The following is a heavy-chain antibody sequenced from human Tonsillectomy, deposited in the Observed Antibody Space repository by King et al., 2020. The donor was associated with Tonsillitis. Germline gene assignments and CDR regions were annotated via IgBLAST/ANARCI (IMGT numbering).Heavy chain of an antibody. Sequence: VQLVESGAEVKKPGESLKISCKGSGYSFTNYWIGWVRQMPGKGLEWMGIIYPGDSDTRYSPSFQGQVTITAAKSISTAYLQWSSLKASDTAMYYCARQWNDFRRDWLDPWGQGTLVTVSS. J-gene: IGHJ5*02. CDR2: IYPGDSDT. V-gene: IGHV5-51*01. CDR1: GYSFTNYW. CDR3: ARQWNDFRRDWLDP. D-gene: IGHD1-1*01.